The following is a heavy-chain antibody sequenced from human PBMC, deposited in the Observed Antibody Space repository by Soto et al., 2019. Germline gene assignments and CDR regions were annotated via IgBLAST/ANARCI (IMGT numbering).Heavy chain of an antibody. CDR2: ISGSGGNT. CDR1: GFTFSRYA. Sequence: EVQLLESGGGLVQPGGPLRLSCAASGFTFSRYAMSWVRQAPGKGLEWVSAISGSGGNTYYADSVKGRFTISRDNSKSTLYLHMNSLGAEDTAVYYCVNAPQIVPRKAGFDYWGQGALVTVSS. CDR3: VNAPQIVPRKAGFDY. J-gene: IGHJ4*02. V-gene: IGHV3-23*01. D-gene: IGHD1-26*01.